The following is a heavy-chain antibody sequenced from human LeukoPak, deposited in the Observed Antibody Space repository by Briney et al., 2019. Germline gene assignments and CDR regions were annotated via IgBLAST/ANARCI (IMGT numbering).Heavy chain of an antibody. J-gene: IGHJ4*02. CDR1: GYTFTGYY. V-gene: IGHV1-2*02. CDR3: ARETSNYYDSSGSEPPDY. Sequence: GASVKVSCKASGYTFTGYYMHWVRQAPGQGLEWMGWINPNSGGTNYAQKFQGRVTMTRDTSISTAYMELSRLRSDDTAVYYCARETSNYYDSSGSEPPDYWGQGTLVTVSS. D-gene: IGHD3-22*01. CDR2: INPNSGGT.